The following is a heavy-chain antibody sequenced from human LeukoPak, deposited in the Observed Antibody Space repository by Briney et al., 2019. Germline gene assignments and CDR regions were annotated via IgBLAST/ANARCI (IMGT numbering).Heavy chain of an antibody. V-gene: IGHV4-38-2*02. J-gene: IGHJ5*02. Sequence: PSETLSLTCTVSGYSITSGYYWGWIRQSPGKGLEWIASIYHNGSPYYNPSLKGRVTMSVDTSNNQFSLKLSSVTAADTAVYHCARDRSKWFDPWGQGTLVTVTS. CDR2: IYHNGSP. CDR1: GYSITSGYY. CDR3: ARDRSKWFDP.